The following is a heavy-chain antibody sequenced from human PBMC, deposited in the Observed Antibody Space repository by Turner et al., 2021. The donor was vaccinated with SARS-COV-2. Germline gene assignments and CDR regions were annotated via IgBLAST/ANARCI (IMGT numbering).Heavy chain of an antibody. V-gene: IGHV1-69*01. CDR3: ARGEVGYCSGGRCYSGSY. CDR1: GGTFSSYA. CDR2: IIPNFGTA. J-gene: IGHJ4*02. Sequence: QVQLVQSGAEVKKPGSSVKVSCKASGGTFSSYAISWVRQAPGQGLEWMGGIIPNFGTANYAQKFQGRVTITADESTSTAYMELSSLRSEDTAVYYCARGEVGYCSGGRCYSGSYWGQGTLVTVSS. D-gene: IGHD2-15*01.